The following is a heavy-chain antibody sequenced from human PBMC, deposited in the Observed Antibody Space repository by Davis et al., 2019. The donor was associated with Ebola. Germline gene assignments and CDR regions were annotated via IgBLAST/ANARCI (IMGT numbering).Heavy chain of an antibody. CDR2: IYYSGNT. V-gene: IGHV4-59*08. CDR3: ARGRLWWPSPHDY. D-gene: IGHD4/OR15-4a*01. J-gene: IGHJ4*02. CDR1: GGSISSYY. Sequence: SETLSLTCTVSGGSISSYYWSWIRQPPGKGLEWIGYIYYSGNTNYNPSLKSRVTISVDTSKNQFSLKLSSVTAADTAVYYCARGRLWWPSPHDYWGQGTLVTVSS.